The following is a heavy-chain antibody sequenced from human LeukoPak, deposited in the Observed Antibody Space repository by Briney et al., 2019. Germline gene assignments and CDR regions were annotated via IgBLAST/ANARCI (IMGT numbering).Heavy chain of an antibody. CDR1: GGSISSYY. V-gene: IGHV4-59*08. CDR3: ARHSGYDSSGYRINWFDP. J-gene: IGHJ5*02. Sequence: SETLSLTCTVSGGSISSYYWSWIRQPPGKGLEWIGDIYYSGSTNYNPSLKSRVTISVDTSKNQFSLKLSSVTAADTAVYYCARHSGYDSSGYRINWFDPWGQGTLVTVSS. D-gene: IGHD3-22*01. CDR2: IYYSGST.